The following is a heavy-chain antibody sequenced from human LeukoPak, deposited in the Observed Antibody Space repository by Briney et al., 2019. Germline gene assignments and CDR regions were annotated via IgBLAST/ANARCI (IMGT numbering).Heavy chain of an antibody. J-gene: IGHJ5*02. CDR1: GGSITSYY. CDR2: IYYSGGT. Sequence: SETLSLTCTVAGGSITSYYCSWVRHPPGEVLGWIGYIYYSGGTNYNPSLKSRVTISVDPSKNQFSLKLSSVTAADTAVYYCAASTYYYDSSGFDPWGQGALVTVS. V-gene: IGHV4-59*08. CDR3: AASTYYYDSSGFDP. D-gene: IGHD3-22*01.